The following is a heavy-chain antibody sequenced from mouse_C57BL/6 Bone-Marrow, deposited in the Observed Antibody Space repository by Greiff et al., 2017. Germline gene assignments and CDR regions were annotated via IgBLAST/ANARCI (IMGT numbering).Heavy chain of an antibody. V-gene: IGHV1-69*01. CDR3: ARYQDWYFDG. CDR1: GYTFTSYW. Sequence: VQLQQPGAELVMPGASVKLSCKASGYTFTSYWMHWVKQRPGQGLEWIGEIDPSDSYTNYNQKFKGKSTLTVDKSSSTAYMQLSSLTSEDSAVYYCARYQDWYFDGWGTGTTVTVSS. J-gene: IGHJ1*03. CDR2: IDPSDSYT.